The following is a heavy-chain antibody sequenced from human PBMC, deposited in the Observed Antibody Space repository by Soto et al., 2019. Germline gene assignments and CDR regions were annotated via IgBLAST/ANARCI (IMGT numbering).Heavy chain of an antibody. V-gene: IGHV1-69*12. CDR1: GGTFSSYA. Sequence: QVQLVQSGAEVKKPGSSVKVSCKASGGTFSSYAISWVRQAPGQGLEWMGGIIPILGTANYAQKFQGRVTLTAADYTGTAYMGLSSLGSEDTAVFYCAGDHRAPYYYYGMDVWGQGNTVTVSS. CDR2: IIPILGTA. CDR3: AGDHRAPYYYYGMDV. J-gene: IGHJ6*02.